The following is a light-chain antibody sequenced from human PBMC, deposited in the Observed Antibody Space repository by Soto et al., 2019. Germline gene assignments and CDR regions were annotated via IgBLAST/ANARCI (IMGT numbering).Light chain of an antibody. J-gene: IGKJ5*01. V-gene: IGKV3-11*01. CDR3: QQRSNWPPAIS. CDR2: DAS. Sequence: EIVLTQSPATLSLSPGERATLSCRASQSVTTFFAWYQQKPDLPPRLLIYDASTRATGIPARFSGSGSGTDFTLTISSLEPEDSAVYYCQQRSNWPPAISFGQGTRLDI. CDR1: QSVTTF.